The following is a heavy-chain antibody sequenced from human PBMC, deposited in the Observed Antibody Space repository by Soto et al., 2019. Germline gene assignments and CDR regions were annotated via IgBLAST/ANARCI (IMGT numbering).Heavy chain of an antibody. CDR3: ARRGARIDYDYYDSSGSGHFDY. Sequence: GGSLRLSCAASGFTFSDYYMSWIRQAPGKGLEWVSYISSSGSTIYYADSVKGRFTISRDNAKNSLYLQMNSLRAEDTAVYYCARRGARIDYDYYDSSGSGHFDYWGQGTLVTVSS. V-gene: IGHV3-11*01. CDR1: GFTFSDYY. D-gene: IGHD3-22*01. J-gene: IGHJ4*02. CDR2: ISSSGSTI.